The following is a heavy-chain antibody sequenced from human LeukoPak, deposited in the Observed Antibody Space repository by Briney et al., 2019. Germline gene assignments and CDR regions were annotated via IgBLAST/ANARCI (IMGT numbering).Heavy chain of an antibody. V-gene: IGHV4-59*08. Sequence: SETLSLTCTVSGASITSYYWSWIRQPPGKGLEWIGFFSYSGSANYNPSLKSRVTISVDTSKNQFSLSLTSVTAADTAVYYCARSSPPANMVRPGERLRLRWYFDLWGRGTLVTVSS. J-gene: IGHJ2*01. CDR3: ARSSPPANMVRPGERLRLRWYFDL. CDR2: FSYSGSA. D-gene: IGHD4/OR15-4a*01. CDR1: GASITSYY.